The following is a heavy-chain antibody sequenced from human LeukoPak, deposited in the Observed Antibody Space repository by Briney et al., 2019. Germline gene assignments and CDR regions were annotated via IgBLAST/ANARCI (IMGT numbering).Heavy chain of an antibody. Sequence: SETLSLTCTVSGGSISGSSYYWGWIRQPPGKGLEWIGSIYYSGSTYYNPSLKSRVTISVDTSKNQFSLKLSSVTAADTAVYYCARGPFYYYDSSGYYDYWGQGTLVTVSS. V-gene: IGHV4-39*07. J-gene: IGHJ4*02. CDR3: ARGPFYYYDSSGYYDY. CDR2: IYYSGST. D-gene: IGHD3-22*01. CDR1: GGSISGSSYY.